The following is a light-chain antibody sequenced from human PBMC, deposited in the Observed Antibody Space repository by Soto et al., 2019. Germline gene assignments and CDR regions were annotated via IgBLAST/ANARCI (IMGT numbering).Light chain of an antibody. CDR2: GNS. V-gene: IGLV1-40*01. Sequence: QSVLTQPPSVSGAPGQRVTISCTGSSSNIGAGYDVHWYQQLLGTAPKLLIYGNSNRPSGVPDRFSGSKSGTSASLAITVLQAEDEADYYCSSYTVSAAPYVFGTGTRSPS. CDR3: SSYTVSAAPYV. J-gene: IGLJ1*01. CDR1: SSNIGAGYD.